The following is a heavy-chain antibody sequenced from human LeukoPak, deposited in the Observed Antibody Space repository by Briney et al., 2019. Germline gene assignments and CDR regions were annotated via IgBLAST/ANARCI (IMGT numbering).Heavy chain of an antibody. Sequence: GGSLRLSCSASGFTFSRYWMRWARPAPGKGREWVANIKQDGSEQYYVNYVKGRFPISRDNAKNSLYLQMNSLRAEDTAVYYCARADAEYYDFWSGYYKPGYYYGMDVWGQGTTVTVSS. J-gene: IGHJ6*02. CDR2: IKQDGSEQ. D-gene: IGHD3-3*01. CDR3: ARADAEYYDFWSGYYKPGYYYGMDV. V-gene: IGHV3-7*01. CDR1: GFTFSRYW.